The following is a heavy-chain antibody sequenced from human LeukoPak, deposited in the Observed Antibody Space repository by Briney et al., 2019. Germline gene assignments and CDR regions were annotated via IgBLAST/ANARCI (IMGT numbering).Heavy chain of an antibody. J-gene: IGHJ4*02. CDR1: GFTFSSYA. CDR3: AKGKFTFGGVIVQPFDY. Sequence: HPGGSLRLSCAASGFTFSSYAMSWVRQAPGKGLEWVSAISGSGSSTYYADSVKGRFTISRDNSKNTLYLQMNSLRAEDTAVYYCAKGKFTFGGVIVQPFDYWGQGTLVTVSS. D-gene: IGHD3-16*02. CDR2: ISGSGSST. V-gene: IGHV3-23*01.